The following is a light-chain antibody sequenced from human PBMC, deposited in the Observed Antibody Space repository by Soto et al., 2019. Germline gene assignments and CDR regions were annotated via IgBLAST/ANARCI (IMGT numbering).Light chain of an antibody. CDR1: SSDVGSYNL. J-gene: IGLJ3*02. CDR3: CPFTTTNTLAL. V-gene: IGLV2-23*02. Sequence: QSVLTQAASVSGSPGQSITISCTGTSSDVGSYNLVSWYQQNPGKAPKLIIYEVSKRPSGVSNRFSGSKSGNTASLTISGLQAEDEADYYCCPFTTTNTLALFGGGTKLTVL. CDR2: EVS.